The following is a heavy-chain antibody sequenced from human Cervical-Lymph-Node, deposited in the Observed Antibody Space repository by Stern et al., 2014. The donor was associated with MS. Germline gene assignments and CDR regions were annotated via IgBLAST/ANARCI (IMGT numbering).Heavy chain of an antibody. D-gene: IGHD4-17*01. V-gene: IGHV3-30*18. CDR1: GFSFSSFG. CDR2: ISYDGSKK. CDR3: AKDRSERLRIDH. Sequence: QVQLVQSGGGVVQPGTSLRLSCAASGFSFSSFGMHWVRQAPGKGLEWVAVISYDGSKKYYAESVTGRFTISREHSTKTQYLQLNSLRVQDTAVYYCAKDRSERLRIDHWGQGTLVTVSS. J-gene: IGHJ4*02.